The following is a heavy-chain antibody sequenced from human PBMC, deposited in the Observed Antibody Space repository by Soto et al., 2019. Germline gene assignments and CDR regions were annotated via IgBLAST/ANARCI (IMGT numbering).Heavy chain of an antibody. V-gene: IGHV3-53*01. J-gene: IGHJ6*02. D-gene: IGHD1-26*01. CDR3: GGGGGATGEYYYHYYTLDV. CDR1: GFTISNNY. CDR2: IYSGDST. Sequence: EVQLVESGGGLVQPGGSLRLSCAASGFTISNNYMNWVRQAPGKGLEWVSFIYSGDSTNYADSVKGRFTISRDNSKNTVYLQRNPRGAGGTAVYYWGGGGGATGEYYYHYYTLDVWGQGTTVTVSS.